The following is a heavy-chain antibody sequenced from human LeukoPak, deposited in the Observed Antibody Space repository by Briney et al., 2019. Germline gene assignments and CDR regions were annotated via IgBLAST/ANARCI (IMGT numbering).Heavy chain of an antibody. V-gene: IGHV3-21*01. Sequence: GGSLRLSCTASGFTFSTYTMNWVRQAPGKGLEWVSSISSSSYYIYYADSVKGRFTISRDNAKNTLYLQMNSLRAEDTAMYYCARQYSYDSSGYYPWDYWGQGTLVTVSS. CDR3: ARQYSYDSSGYYPWDY. CDR1: GFTFSTYT. D-gene: IGHD3-22*01. CDR2: ISSSSYYI. J-gene: IGHJ4*02.